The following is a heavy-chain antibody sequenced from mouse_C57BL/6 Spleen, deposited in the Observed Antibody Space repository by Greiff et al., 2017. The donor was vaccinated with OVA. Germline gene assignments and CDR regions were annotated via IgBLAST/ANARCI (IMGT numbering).Heavy chain of an antibody. V-gene: IGHV1-42*01. Sequence: VQLQQSGPELVKPGASVKISCKASGYSFTGYYMNWVKQSPEKSLEWIGEINPSTGGTTYNQKFKAKVTLTVDKSSSTAYMQLKSLTSEDSAVYYCARVGYWGQGTTLTVSS. CDR3: ARVGY. CDR1: GYSFTGYY. CDR2: INPSTGGT. J-gene: IGHJ2*01.